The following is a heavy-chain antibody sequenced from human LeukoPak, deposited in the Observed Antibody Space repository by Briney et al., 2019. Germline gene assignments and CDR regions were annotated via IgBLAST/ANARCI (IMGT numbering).Heavy chain of an antibody. J-gene: IGHJ4*02. CDR1: GFTFSSYA. CDR2: ISSGGGSI. V-gene: IGHV3-11*04. D-gene: IGHD6-19*01. CDR3: ARVASSGWYPLDY. Sequence: GGSLRLSCAASGFTFSSYAMSWIRQAPGKGLEWVSYISSGGGSIYYADSVKGRFTISRDNAENSLYLQMNSLRAEETAVYYCARVASSGWYPLDYWGQGTLVTVSS.